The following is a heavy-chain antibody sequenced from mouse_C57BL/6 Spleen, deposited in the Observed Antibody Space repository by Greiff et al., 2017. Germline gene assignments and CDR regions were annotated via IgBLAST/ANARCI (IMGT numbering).Heavy chain of an antibody. V-gene: IGHV5-17*01. CDR1: GFTFSDYG. J-gene: IGHJ4*01. Sequence: EVKLVESGGGLVKPGGSLKLSCAASGFTFSDYGMHWVRQAPEKGLEWVAYISSGSSTIYYADTVKGRFTISRDNAKNTLFLQMTSLRSEDTAMYYCAGWATGYAMDYWGQGTSVTVSS. CDR3: AGWATGYAMDY. CDR2: ISSGSSTI. D-gene: IGHD3-1*01.